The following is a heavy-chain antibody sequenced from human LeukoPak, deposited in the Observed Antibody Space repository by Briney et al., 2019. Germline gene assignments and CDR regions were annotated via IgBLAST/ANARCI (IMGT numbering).Heavy chain of an antibody. CDR3: ARDGIQLWTY. D-gene: IGHD5-18*01. CDR2: IYYSGST. Sequence: SETLSLTCTVSDGSISSSSYYWGWIRQPPGKGLEWIGSIYYSGSTYYNPSLKSRVTISVDTSKNQFSLKLSSVTAADTAVYYCARDGIQLWTYWGQGTLVTVSS. V-gene: IGHV4-39*07. CDR1: DGSISSSSYY. J-gene: IGHJ4*02.